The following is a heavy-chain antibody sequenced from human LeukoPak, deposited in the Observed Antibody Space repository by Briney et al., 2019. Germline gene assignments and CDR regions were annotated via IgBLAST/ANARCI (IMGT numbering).Heavy chain of an antibody. CDR1: GASFSGYY. J-gene: IGHJ4*02. CDR3: ARNGNSRMVRGVLNLDY. V-gene: IGHV4-34*01. Sequence: SETLSLTCAGYGASFSGYYWRWIRQPPGKGLEWIVEINHSRSTNYNPSLKSRVTTSVDKSKNQFSLKLSSETAADTAVYYCARNGNSRMVRGVLNLDYWGPGTLVTVSS. CDR2: INHSRST. D-gene: IGHD3-10*01.